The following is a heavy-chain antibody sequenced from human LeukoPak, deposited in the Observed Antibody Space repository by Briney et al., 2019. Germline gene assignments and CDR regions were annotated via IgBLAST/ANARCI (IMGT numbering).Heavy chain of an antibody. D-gene: IGHD2-15*01. CDR2: IIPIFGTA. CDR3: ARLGKPATPLYWYFDL. V-gene: IGHV1-69*05. Sequence: SVKVSCKASGGTFSSYAISWVRQAPGQGLEWMGGIIPIFGTANYAQKFQGRVTITTDESTSTAYMELSSLRSEDTAVYYCARLGKPATPLYWYFDLWGRGTLVTVSS. J-gene: IGHJ2*01. CDR1: GGTFSSYA.